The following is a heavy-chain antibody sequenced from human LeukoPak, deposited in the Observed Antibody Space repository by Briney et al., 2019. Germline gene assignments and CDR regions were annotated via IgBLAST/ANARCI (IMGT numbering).Heavy chain of an antibody. CDR3: ARAIGGTAILYYFDY. D-gene: IGHD5-18*01. J-gene: IGHJ4*02. V-gene: IGHV4-4*07. CDR1: GGSISSYF. Sequence: SETLSLTCTVSGGSISSYFWTWIRQPAGKGLEWIGRIYSSGSTNYNPSLKSRLTMSVDTSKNQFSLKLTSVTAADTAVYYCARAIGGTAILYYFDYWGQGTLVTVSS. CDR2: IYSSGST.